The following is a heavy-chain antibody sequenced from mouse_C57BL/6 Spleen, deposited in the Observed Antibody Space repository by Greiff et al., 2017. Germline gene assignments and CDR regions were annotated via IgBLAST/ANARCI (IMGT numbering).Heavy chain of an antibody. CDR3: TREGITLSHFDY. Sequence: EVKLVESGEGLVKPGGSLKLSCAASGFTFSSYAMSWVRQTPEKRLEWVAYISSGGDYIYYADQVKGRCTISRDNARNTLYLQMSSLKSEDTAMYYCTREGITLSHFDYWGQGTTLTVSS. D-gene: IGHD1-2*01. V-gene: IGHV5-9-1*02. CDR1: GFTFSSYA. J-gene: IGHJ2*01. CDR2: ISSGGDYI.